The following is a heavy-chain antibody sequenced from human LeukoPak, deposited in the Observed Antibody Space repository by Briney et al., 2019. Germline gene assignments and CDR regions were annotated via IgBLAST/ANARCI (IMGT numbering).Heavy chain of an antibody. CDR3: TRDMGGSYPFDP. Sequence: ASVKVSCKASGYNFIAHYIHWVRQAPGQGLQWMGWINPYNLGTNYAQEFQGRVTMTTDMSTNTVHMELRSLKFDDTAIYYCTRDMGGSYPFDPWGQGTVVTVTS. D-gene: IGHD1-26*01. V-gene: IGHV1-2*02. CDR2: INPYNLGT. J-gene: IGHJ5*02. CDR1: GYNFIAHY.